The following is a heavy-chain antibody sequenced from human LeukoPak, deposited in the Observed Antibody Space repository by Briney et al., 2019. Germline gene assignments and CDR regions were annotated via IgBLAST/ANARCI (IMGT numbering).Heavy chain of an antibody. J-gene: IGHJ3*02. D-gene: IGHD3-22*01. CDR1: GFSFSSYW. CDR2: ISSSSSYI. V-gene: IGHV3-21*01. Sequence: PGGSLRLSCAASGFSFSSYWMHWVRQAPGKGLEWVSSISSSSSYIYYADSVKGRFTISRDNAKNSLYLQMNSLRAEDTAVYYCARTYYDSRDDDAFDIWGQGTMVTVSS. CDR3: ARTYYDSRDDDAFDI.